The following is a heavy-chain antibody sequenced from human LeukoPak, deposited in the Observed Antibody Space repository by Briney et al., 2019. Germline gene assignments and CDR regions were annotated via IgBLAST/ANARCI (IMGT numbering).Heavy chain of an antibody. D-gene: IGHD3-10*01. CDR2: IYTSGST. CDR1: GGSLSSYY. J-gene: IGHJ4*02. CDR3: AREGLLWFGESSHFDY. V-gene: IGHV4-4*07. Sequence: PSETLSLTCTVSGGSLSSYYWNWIRQPAGKGLEWIGRIYTSGSTNYNPSLKSRVTMSVDTSKNQFSLKLSSVTAADTAVYYCAREGLLWFGESSHFDYWGQGTLVTVSS.